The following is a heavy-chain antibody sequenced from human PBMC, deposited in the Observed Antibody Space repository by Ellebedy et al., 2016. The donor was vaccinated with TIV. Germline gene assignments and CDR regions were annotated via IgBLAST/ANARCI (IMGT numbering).Heavy chain of an antibody. Sequence: SQTLSLTCXISGDSVSSSSAAWNWIRQSPSRGLEWLGRTYYRSTWYHDYAISVKSRITINPDTSKNQFSLQLNSVTPEDTAVYFCVRDAGIGLDAFDIWGQGPMVTVSS. CDR3: VRDAGIGLDAFDI. CDR1: GDSVSSSSAA. CDR2: TYYRSTWYH. J-gene: IGHJ3*02. D-gene: IGHD3-10*01. V-gene: IGHV6-1*01.